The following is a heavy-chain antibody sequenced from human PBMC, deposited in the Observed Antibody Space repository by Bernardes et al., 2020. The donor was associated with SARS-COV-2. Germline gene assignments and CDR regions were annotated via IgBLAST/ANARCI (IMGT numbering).Heavy chain of an antibody. CDR3: TTDIVIIVAASRNGVDV. J-gene: IGHJ6*02. Sequence: GGSLRLSCAVFGFTFRNAWMTWVRQAPGKGLEWVGRIKSETDGGTTDYAAPVKGRFTISRDDSKNMLYLQMNSLKTDDTAVYYCTTDIVIIVAASRNGVDVWGQGTTVTVSS. D-gene: IGHD2-15*01. V-gene: IGHV3-15*01. CDR2: IKSETDGGTT. CDR1: GFTFRNAW.